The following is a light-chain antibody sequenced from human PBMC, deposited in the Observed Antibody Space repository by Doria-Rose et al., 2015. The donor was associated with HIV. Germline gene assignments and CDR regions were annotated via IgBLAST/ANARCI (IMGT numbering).Light chain of an antibody. J-gene: IGKJ1*01. V-gene: IGKV3-20*01. CDR1: QSFSSTY. CDR3: HQYGTSWT. Sequence: EIVMTQSPCTLSLSPGARATLSCRASQSFSSTYLAWYQQQPGHAPSLLIYDGSTRTTGIPDRFSASGSGTDFTLTINRLEPEDFALYYCHQYGTSWTFGQGTKVEI. CDR2: DGS.